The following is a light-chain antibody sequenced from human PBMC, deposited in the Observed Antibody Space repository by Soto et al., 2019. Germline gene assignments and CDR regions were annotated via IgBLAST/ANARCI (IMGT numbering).Light chain of an antibody. Sequence: SALTQPASVSGSPGQSITISCTGTSSDVGGYNYVSWYQQHPGKAPKVMIYEVTNRPSGVSNRFSGSKSGSTASLTISGLQAEDEAHYYCSSYTSRSTYVSRTATTVTVL. V-gene: IGLV2-14*01. CDR2: EVT. J-gene: IGLJ1*01. CDR1: SSDVGGYNY. CDR3: SSYTSRSTYV.